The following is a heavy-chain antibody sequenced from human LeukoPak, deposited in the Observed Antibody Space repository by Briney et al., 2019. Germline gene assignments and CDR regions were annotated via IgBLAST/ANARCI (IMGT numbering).Heavy chain of an antibody. CDR3: ARPRRKYYRDAFDI. V-gene: IGHV4-4*07. CDR2: IYTSGST. J-gene: IGHJ3*02. Sequence: SETLSLTCTVSGGSISSYYWSWIRQPAGKGLEWIGRIYTSGSTNYNPSLKSRVTMSVDTSKNQFSLKLSSVTAADTAVYYCARPRRKYYRDAFDIWGQGTMVTVSS. CDR1: GGSISSYY. D-gene: IGHD3-10*01.